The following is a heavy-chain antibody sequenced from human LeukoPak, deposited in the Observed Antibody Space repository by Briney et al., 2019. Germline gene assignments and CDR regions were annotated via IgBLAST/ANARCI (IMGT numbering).Heavy chain of an antibody. D-gene: IGHD2-21*01. CDR2: ISDSGGRT. CDR3: AKRGVVIRVILVAFHKEAYYFDS. J-gene: IGHJ4*02. CDR1: EMTFSNYG. V-gene: IGHV3-23*01. Sequence: GSLTLSCAVAEMTFSNYGLSWVSQATGEGLEWVAGISDSGGRTNYADSVKGRFTISRDNPKNTLYLQMNSLRAEDTAVYFCAKRGVVIRVILVAFHKEAYYFDSWGQGALVTVST.